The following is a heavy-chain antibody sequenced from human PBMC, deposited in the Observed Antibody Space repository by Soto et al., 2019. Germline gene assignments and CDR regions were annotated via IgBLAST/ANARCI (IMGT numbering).Heavy chain of an antibody. J-gene: IGHJ6*02. CDR1: GGTFGNSA. CDR3: ARDKDRQQLGGNYYYGIDV. D-gene: IGHD1-1*01. CDR2: IIPIFHTP. Sequence: QVQLVQSGAEVKKPGSSVTVSCKASGGTFGNSAISWVRQAPGQGLEWMGGIIPIFHTPDYAQKFQGRVTITADKSTTTAYMELTSLRSEDTAVYYCARDKDRQQLGGNYYYGIDVWGQGTTVTVSS. V-gene: IGHV1-69*14.